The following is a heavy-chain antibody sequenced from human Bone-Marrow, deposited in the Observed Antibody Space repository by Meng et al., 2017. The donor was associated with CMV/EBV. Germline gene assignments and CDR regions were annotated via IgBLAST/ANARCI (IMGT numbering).Heavy chain of an antibody. Sequence: SETLSLTCTVSGGSISSSSYYWGWIRQPPGKGLEWIGSIYYSGSTYYNPSLKSRVTISVDTSKNQFPLKLSSVTAADTAVYYWARHPDSSTSYHNWYFDLWGRGTLVTVSS. CDR1: GGSISSSSYY. CDR3: ARHPDSSTSYHNWYFDL. D-gene: IGHD2-2*01. CDR2: IYYSGST. V-gene: IGHV4-39*01. J-gene: IGHJ2*01.